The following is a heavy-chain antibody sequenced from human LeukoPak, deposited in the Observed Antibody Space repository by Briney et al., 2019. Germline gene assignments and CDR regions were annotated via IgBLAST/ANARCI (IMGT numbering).Heavy chain of an antibody. J-gene: IGHJ4*02. CDR2: INHSGST. CDR3: ARVVLYGSDY. D-gene: IGHD3-10*01. CDR1: GGSFSGYY. Sequence: SETLSLTCAVYGGSFSGYYWSWIRQPLGKGLEWIGEINHSGSTNYNPSLKSRVTISVDTSKNQFSLKLSSVTAADTAVYYCARVVLYGSDYWGQGTLVTVSS. V-gene: IGHV4-34*01.